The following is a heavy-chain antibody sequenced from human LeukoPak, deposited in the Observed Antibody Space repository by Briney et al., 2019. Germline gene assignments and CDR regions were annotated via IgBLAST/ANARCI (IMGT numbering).Heavy chain of an antibody. CDR2: ISANDSKT. J-gene: IGHJ4*02. CDR1: GSVFTSYG. CDR3: ARELHVERDDY. V-gene: IGHV1-18*01. Sequence: GASVKLSCKASGSVFTSYGVTRVRQAPGQGLEWMGWISANDSKTHYSEKHQGRVTMSTDTVTSTAYKKLRSLRADDTAVYYCARELHVERDDYWGQGTLVTVSS. D-gene: IGHD1-1*01.